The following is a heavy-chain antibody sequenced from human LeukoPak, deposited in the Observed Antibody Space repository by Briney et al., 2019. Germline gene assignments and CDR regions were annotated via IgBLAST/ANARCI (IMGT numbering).Heavy chain of an antibody. CDR1: GGTFSSYA. Sequence: SVKVSCKASGGTFSSYAISWVRQAPGQGLEWMGRIIPIFGTANYAQKFQGGVTITTDESTSTAYMELSSLRSEDTAVYYCARDMTYYYDSSGDYYFDYWGQGTLVTVSS. CDR2: IIPIFGTA. D-gene: IGHD3-22*01. J-gene: IGHJ4*02. V-gene: IGHV1-69*05. CDR3: ARDMTYYYDSSGDYYFDY.